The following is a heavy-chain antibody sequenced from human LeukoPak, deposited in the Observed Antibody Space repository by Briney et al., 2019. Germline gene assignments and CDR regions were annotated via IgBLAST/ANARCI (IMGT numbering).Heavy chain of an antibody. CDR3: ARDYYTSGRH. CDR1: GFTFSSSW. V-gene: IGHV3-7*01. Sequence: GGSLRLSCAASGFTFSSSWMAWVRQTPGKGLEWVANINQAGSDKNYVDSVKGRFTISRDNGKNSLYLQMNSLRAEDTALYYCARDYYTSGRHWGQGTLVIVSS. J-gene: IGHJ4*02. D-gene: IGHD3-10*01. CDR2: INQAGSDK.